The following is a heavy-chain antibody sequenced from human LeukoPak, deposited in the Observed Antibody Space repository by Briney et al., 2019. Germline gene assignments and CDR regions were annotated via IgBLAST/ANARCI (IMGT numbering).Heavy chain of an antibody. CDR2: INHSGST. J-gene: IGHJ3*02. CDR1: GGSFSGYY. D-gene: IGHD3-3*01. V-gene: IGHV4-34*01. CDR3: ARSCRGTYYDFWSGSRDAFDI. Sequence: PSETLSLTCAVYGGSFSGYYWSWIRQPPGKGLEWIGEINHSGSTNFNPSLKSRVTISVDTSKNQFSLKLSSVTAADTAVYYCARSCRGTYYDFWSGSRDAFDIWGQGTMVTVSS.